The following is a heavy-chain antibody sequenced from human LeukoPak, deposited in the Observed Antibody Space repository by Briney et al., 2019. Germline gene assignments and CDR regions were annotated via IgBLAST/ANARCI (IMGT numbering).Heavy chain of an antibody. D-gene: IGHD2-21*02. CDR2: ISSSSSYI. CDR3: ARDYGDLDY. Sequence: GGSLRLSCAASVLSFSSYDMVWVRQPPGEGLEWVSSISSSSSYIYYADSVKGRFTISRDNAKNSLYLQMNSLRAEDTAVYFCARDYGDLDYWGQGTLVTVSS. V-gene: IGHV3-21*01. J-gene: IGHJ4*02. CDR1: VLSFSSYD.